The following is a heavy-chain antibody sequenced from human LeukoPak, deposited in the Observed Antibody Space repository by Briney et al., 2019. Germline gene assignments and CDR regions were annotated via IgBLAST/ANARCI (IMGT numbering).Heavy chain of an antibody. Sequence: ASVKVSCKASGYTFTSYYMHWVRQAPGQGLEWMGIINPSGGSTSYAQKFQGRVTMTRDTSTSTVYMELSSLRSEDTAVYYCARAYDSSALTSEYFRHWGQGTLVTVSS. J-gene: IGHJ1*01. V-gene: IGHV1-46*01. CDR1: GYTFTSYY. CDR3: ARAYDSSALTSEYFRH. D-gene: IGHD3-22*01. CDR2: INPSGGST.